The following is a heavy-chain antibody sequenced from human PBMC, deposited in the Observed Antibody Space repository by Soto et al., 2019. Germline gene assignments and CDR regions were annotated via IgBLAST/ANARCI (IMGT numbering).Heavy chain of an antibody. V-gene: IGHV1-69*13. J-gene: IGHJ1*01. D-gene: IGHD3-22*01. Sequence: SVKVSCKASGGTFSSYAISWVRQAPGQGLEWMGGIIPIFGTANYAQKFQGRVTITADESTSTAYMELSSLRSEDTAVYYCASNLYYYHSSGYPQHWGQGTLVTVSS. CDR3: ASNLYYYHSSGYPQH. CDR2: IIPIFGTA. CDR1: GGTFSSYA.